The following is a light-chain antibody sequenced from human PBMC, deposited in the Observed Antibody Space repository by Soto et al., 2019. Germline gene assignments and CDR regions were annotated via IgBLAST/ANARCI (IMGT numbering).Light chain of an antibody. J-gene: IGKJ4*01. CDR2: GAS. Sequence: EIVMTQSPATLSVSPGERATLSCMASQSVSSNLAWYQQKPGQAPRLLIYGASTRATGIPARFSGSGSGTEFALTISSLQSEDFAVYYCQQYNNWPPVFGGGTKVEIK. V-gene: IGKV3-15*01. CDR3: QQYNNWPPV. CDR1: QSVSSN.